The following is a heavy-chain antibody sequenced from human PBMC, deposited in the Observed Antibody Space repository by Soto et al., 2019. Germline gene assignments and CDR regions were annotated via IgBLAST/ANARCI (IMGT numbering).Heavy chain of an antibody. J-gene: IGHJ4*02. CDR3: ARASLRPIVVVPAAIDY. V-gene: IGHV3-33*08. D-gene: IGHD2-2*01. CDR2: IWYDGSNK. CDR1: GFTFSSYG. Sequence: GESLKISCAASGFTFSSYGMHWVRQAPGKGLEWVAVIWYDGSNKYYADSVKGRFTISRDNSKNTLYLQMNSLRAEDTAVYYCARASLRPIVVVPAAIDYWGQGTLVTVSS.